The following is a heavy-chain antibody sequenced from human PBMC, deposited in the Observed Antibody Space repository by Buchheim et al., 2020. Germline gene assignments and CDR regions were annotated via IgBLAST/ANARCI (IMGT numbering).Heavy chain of an antibody. V-gene: IGHV3-33*01. CDR1: GFTFSTHA. Sequence: QVQLVESGGGAVQPGRSLRLSCAASGFTFSTHAMHWVRQAPGKGLERVTMIWHDGSNTHYAESVRGRFTISRDNSRDTVYLQMNSLRVEDTAVYYCTRDPPYSGWSFDYWGQGTL. CDR3: TRDPPYSGWSFDY. D-gene: IGHD6-19*01. J-gene: IGHJ4*02. CDR2: IWHDGSNT.